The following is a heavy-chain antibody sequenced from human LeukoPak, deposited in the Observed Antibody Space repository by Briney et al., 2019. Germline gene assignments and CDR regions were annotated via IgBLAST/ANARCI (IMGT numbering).Heavy chain of an antibody. CDR3: AKGSGSSCYSPCDY. Sequence: PGGSLRLSCAASGFTFSDYYMSWVRQAPGKGLEWVSVICANDGNTYYADAVKGRFTISRDNSKDTLYLQMDGLRAEDTAVYYCAKGSGSSCYSPCDYWGQGILVTVSS. CDR2: ICANDGNT. J-gene: IGHJ4*02. CDR1: GFTFSDYY. V-gene: IGHV3-23*01. D-gene: IGHD2-15*01.